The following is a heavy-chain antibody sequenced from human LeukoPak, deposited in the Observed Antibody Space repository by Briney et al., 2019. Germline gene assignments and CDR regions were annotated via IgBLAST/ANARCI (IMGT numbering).Heavy chain of an antibody. V-gene: IGHV3-23*01. CDR2: ISGSGDST. CDR3: ARCQIAAAGTGAFDI. J-gene: IGHJ3*02. Sequence: GGSLRLSCAASGFTFSNYAMTWVRLAPGKGLEWVSTISGSGDSTNYADSVKGRFTISRDNTKNTLYLQMNSLMRAEDTAVYYCARCQIAAAGTGAFDIWGQGTMVTVSS. CDR1: GFTFSNYA. D-gene: IGHD6-13*01.